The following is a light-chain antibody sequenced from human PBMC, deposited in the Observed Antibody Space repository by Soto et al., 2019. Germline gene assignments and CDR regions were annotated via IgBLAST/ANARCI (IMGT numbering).Light chain of an antibody. CDR1: QSVNSNY. CDR3: HQYGLSPRHP. V-gene: IGKV3-20*01. J-gene: IGKJ2*01. Sequence: EIVLTQSPGTLSLSPWERATLSCRASQSVNSNYLAWYQQKPGQAPRLLIYGASSRATGVPNRFSVSGSGTDFTLTINSLEPEDFAVYYCHQYGLSPRHPFGQGTRLEIK. CDR2: GAS.